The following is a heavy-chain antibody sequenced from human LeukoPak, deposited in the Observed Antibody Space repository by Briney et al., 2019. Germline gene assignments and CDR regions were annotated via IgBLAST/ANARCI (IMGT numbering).Heavy chain of an antibody. CDR3: ARCIRGYSYGPEDNWFDP. CDR1: GYTFTSYG. Sequence: ASVKVSCKASGYTFTSYGISWVRQAPGQGLEWMGWISAYNGNTNYAQKLQGRVTMTTDASTSTACMELRSLRSDDTAVYYCARCIRGYSYGPEDNWFDPWGQGTLVTVSS. D-gene: IGHD5-18*01. J-gene: IGHJ5*02. CDR2: ISAYNGNT. V-gene: IGHV1-18*01.